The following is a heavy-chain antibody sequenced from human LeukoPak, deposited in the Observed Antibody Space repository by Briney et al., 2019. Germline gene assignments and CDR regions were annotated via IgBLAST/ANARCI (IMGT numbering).Heavy chain of an antibody. CDR3: ARGYCTGTNCLVDY. J-gene: IGHJ4*02. D-gene: IGHD2-8*02. Sequence: GGSLRLSCAASGFTVSTNFMNWVRQAPGKGLEWVSIMYSGGSTYYADSVKGRFTISRDDSKNTVCLQMNSPRADDTAMYYCARGYCTGTNCLVDYWGQGTLVTVSS. CDR1: GFTVSTNF. V-gene: IGHV3-53*01. CDR2: MYSGGST.